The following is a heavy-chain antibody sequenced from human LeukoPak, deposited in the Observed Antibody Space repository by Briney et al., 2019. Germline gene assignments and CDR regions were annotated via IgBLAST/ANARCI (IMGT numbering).Heavy chain of an antibody. Sequence: GRSLRLSCEASGFTFSSYPMFWVRQAPGKGPEWVAMISHDGSTKHYADTVKGRFTISRDNSKDTFSLQLNGFRAVDSGVYYCATELAFPGTFDPWGQGTLVIVSS. V-gene: IGHV3-30*14. CDR1: GFTFSSYP. CDR3: ATELAFPGTFDP. J-gene: IGHJ5*02. CDR2: ISHDGSTK. D-gene: IGHD1-1*01.